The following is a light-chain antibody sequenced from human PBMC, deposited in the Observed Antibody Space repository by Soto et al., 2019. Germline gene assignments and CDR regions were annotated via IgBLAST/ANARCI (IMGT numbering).Light chain of an antibody. CDR3: QQASSFPRT. J-gene: IGKJ1*01. V-gene: IGKV1-12*01. CDR2: TAS. CDR1: QGISTW. Sequence: DIQMTQSPSSVSASVGDRVTITCRASQGISTWLVWYQQKPGKAPKLLIHTASSLQSGVPSRFSGSGSGTDFTLTISSLQPEDFATYYCQQASSFPRTFGQGTKVEIK.